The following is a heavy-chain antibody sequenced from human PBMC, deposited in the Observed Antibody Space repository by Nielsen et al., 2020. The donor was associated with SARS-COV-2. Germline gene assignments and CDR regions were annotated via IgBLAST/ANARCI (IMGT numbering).Heavy chain of an antibody. CDR1: GGSISSGDYY. D-gene: IGHD2-2*01. CDR2: IYYSGST. CDR3: ARGVVYQLLLDAFDI. Sequence: SETLSLTCTVSGGSISSGDYYWSWIRQPPGKGLEWIGYIYYSGSTYYNPSLKSRVTISVDTSKNQFSLKLSSVTAADTAVYYCARGVVYQLLLDAFDIWGQGTMVTVSS. J-gene: IGHJ3*02. V-gene: IGHV4-30-4*01.